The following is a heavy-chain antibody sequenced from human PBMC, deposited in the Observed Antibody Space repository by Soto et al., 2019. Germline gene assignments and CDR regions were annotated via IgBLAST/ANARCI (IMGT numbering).Heavy chain of an antibody. CDR3: ARRGEWFRSGLDV. V-gene: IGHV1-2*02. Sequence: GASVKVACKAAGYSFTGYDMHWGRQAPGQGLEWMGWINPNSGGTNYAQKFQGRVTMTRDTSISTAYMELSRLRSDDTAVYYCARRGEWFRSGLDVWGQGTTVTAP. CDR1: GYSFTGYD. D-gene: IGHD3-3*01. CDR2: INPNSGGT. J-gene: IGHJ6*02.